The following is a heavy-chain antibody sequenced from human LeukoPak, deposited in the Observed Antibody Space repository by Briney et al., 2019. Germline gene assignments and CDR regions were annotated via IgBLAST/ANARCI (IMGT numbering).Heavy chain of an antibody. CDR3: TQNNY. V-gene: IGHV3-73*01. CDR1: GFTFSGSP. J-gene: IGHJ4*02. CDR2: IRGKADNYAT. Sequence: GGSLILSCAASGFTFSGSPILWVRQASGKGLEWVGRIRGKADNYATAYAASVQGRCTISRDDSQNTAYLQLNGLKTEDTAVYYCTQNNYWGQGALVTVSS.